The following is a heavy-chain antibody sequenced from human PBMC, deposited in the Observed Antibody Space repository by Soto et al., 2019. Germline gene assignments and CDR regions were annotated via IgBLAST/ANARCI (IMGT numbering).Heavy chain of an antibody. J-gene: IGHJ4*01. V-gene: IGHV4-39*01. CDR3: ARRRYSYGQYYLDQ. CDR1: GTSISSGGTF. CDR2: MYYDGST. Sequence: QLQIQESGPGLVRPSETLSLTCTVAGTSISSGGTFWGWIRQSPGEGLEWMGSMYYDGSTNYNPSLKSRVRMSVDTSKNEISLRLTALTAADTAVYYCARRRYSYGQYYLDQWGKGTRVTVSS. D-gene: IGHD5-18*01.